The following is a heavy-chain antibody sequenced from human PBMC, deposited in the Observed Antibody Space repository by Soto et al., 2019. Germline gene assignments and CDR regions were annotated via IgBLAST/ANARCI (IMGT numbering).Heavy chain of an antibody. CDR1: GYIFTNYY. CDR2: INPLPTSGST. CDR3: ARDLAAAAY. D-gene: IGHD6-13*01. J-gene: IGHJ4*02. Sequence: QVQLVQSGAEVKKPGASVKVSCKASGYIFTNYYIHWVRQAPGQGLEWMAIINPLPTSGSTNYAQKFHGRVTVTRDTSTSTVYLELSILTSDDTAVYYCARDLAAAAYWGQGTLVTVSS. V-gene: IGHV1-46*01.